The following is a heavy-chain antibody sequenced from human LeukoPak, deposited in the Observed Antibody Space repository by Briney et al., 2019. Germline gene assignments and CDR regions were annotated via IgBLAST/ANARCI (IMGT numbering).Heavy chain of an antibody. J-gene: IGHJ4*02. CDR3: ARGLGGYTSSQAY. CDR1: GFTFSSYA. Sequence: GGSLRLSCAASGFTFSSYAMSWVRQAPGKGLEWVSAISGSGASTYYADSVKGRFTISRDNSKNTLYLQMNSLRAENTAVYYCARGLGGYTSSQAYWGQGTLVTVSS. V-gene: IGHV3-23*01. CDR2: ISGSGAST. D-gene: IGHD6-13*01.